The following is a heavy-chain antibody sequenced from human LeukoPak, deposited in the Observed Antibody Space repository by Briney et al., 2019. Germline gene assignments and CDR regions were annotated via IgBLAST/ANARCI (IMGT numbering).Heavy chain of an antibody. V-gene: IGHV4-59*01. D-gene: IGHD3-16*02. CDR2: IYYSGST. CDR3: ARGSPLRLGELSLYRDFDY. CDR1: GGSISSYY. Sequence: SETLSLTCTVSGGSISSYYWSWIRQPPGKGLEWIGYIYYSGSTDYNPSLKRRVTISLDTSKNQFSLKVSSVTAADTAVYYCARGSPLRLGELSLYRDFDYWGQGTLVTVSS. J-gene: IGHJ4*02.